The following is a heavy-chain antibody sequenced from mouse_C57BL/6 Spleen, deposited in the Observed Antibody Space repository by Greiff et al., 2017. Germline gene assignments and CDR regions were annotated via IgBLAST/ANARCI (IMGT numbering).Heavy chain of an antibody. Sequence: QVQLQQSGAELVRPGTSVKVSCKASGYAFTNYLIEWVKQRPGPGLEWIGVINPGSGGTNYNEKFKGKATLTADKSSSTAYMQLSSLTSEDSAVYFCARSDYGNLYFDFWGQGTTLTVSS. CDR3: ARSDYGNLYFDF. D-gene: IGHD2-1*01. CDR2: INPGSGGT. V-gene: IGHV1-54*01. CDR1: GYAFTNYL. J-gene: IGHJ2*01.